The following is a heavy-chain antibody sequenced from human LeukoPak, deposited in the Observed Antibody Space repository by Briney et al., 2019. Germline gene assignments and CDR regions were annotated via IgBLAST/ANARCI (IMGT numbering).Heavy chain of an antibody. CDR1: GFTFSSYA. D-gene: IGHD3-22*01. J-gene: IGHJ4*02. CDR3: ARDDSSAYPH. V-gene: IGHV3-30*03. Sequence: GRSLRLSCAAPGFTFSSYAMHWVRQAPGKGLQWVAVISYDGTYKYYADSVKGRFTISRDNSKNTLYVQMNSLRVEDTAVYYCARDDSSAYPHWGQGTLVTVSS. CDR2: ISYDGTYK.